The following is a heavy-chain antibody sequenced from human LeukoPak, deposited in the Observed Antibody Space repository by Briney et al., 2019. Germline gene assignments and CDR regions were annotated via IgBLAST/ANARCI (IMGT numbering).Heavy chain of an antibody. CDR2: IYQNGNH. J-gene: IGHJ4*02. D-gene: IGHD3-3*01. CDR3: AKDSSNLLSGHASFDS. V-gene: IGHV4-4*02. Sequence: SGTLSLTCAVSGGSMTTKNWWSWVRQSPGGTLEWIGEIYQNGNHNYNSDLKSRVTMSVALSRNQFSLTINSVTAADTAVYFCAKDSSNLLSGHASFDSWGQGILVTVSS. CDR1: GGSMTTKNW.